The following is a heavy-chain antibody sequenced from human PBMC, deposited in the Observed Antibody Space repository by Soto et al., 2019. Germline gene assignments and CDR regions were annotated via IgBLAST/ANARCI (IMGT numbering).Heavy chain of an antibody. CDR3: AKGGAFDI. CDR1: GFTFSSYG. Sequence: QVQLVESGGGVVQPGRSLRLSCAASGFTFSSYGMHWVRQAPGKGLEWVAVISYDGSNKYYADSVKGRFTISRDNSKNTLYLQMSSLRAEDTAVYYCAKGGAFDIWGQGTMVTVSS. J-gene: IGHJ3*02. CDR2: ISYDGSNK. V-gene: IGHV3-30*18.